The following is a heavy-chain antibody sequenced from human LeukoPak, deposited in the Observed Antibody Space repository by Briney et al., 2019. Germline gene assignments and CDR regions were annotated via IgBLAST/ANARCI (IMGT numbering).Heavy chain of an antibody. V-gene: IGHV4-4*07. CDR3: AGAGLGRPDSDCYFDY. J-gene: IGHJ4*02. CDR2: IYTSGST. D-gene: IGHD2-21*01. Sequence: SETLDLTCTVSGGSISSYYWSWIRQPAGKGLEWIGRIYTSGSTNYNPSLKSRVTMSVDTSKNQFSLNLGSVTAADTAVYYCAGAGLGRPDSDCYFDYWLQATKVTVSS. CDR1: GGSISSYY.